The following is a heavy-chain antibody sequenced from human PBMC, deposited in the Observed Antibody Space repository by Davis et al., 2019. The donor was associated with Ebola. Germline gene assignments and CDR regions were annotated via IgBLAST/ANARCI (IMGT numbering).Heavy chain of an antibody. CDR1: GYTFTSYY. D-gene: IGHD3-16*01. CDR3: ARVGGMGQFDY. Sequence: ASVKVSCKASGYTFTSYYMHWVRQAPGQGLEWMGIINPSGGSTNYAQKFQGRVTMTRDTSISTAYMELSRLRSDDTAVYYCARVGGMGQFDYWGQGTLVTVSS. J-gene: IGHJ4*02. CDR2: INPSGGST. V-gene: IGHV1-2*02.